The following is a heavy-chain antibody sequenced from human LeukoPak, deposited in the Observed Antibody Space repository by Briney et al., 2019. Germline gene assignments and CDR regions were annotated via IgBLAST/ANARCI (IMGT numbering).Heavy chain of an antibody. CDR1: EYSFTSYW. V-gene: IGHV5-51*01. D-gene: IGHD1-20*01. CDR2: VYPGDSDT. J-gene: IGHJ4*02. CDR3: ARGRSGISGTTAYLDY. Sequence: PGESLKISCKGSEYSFTSYWIGWVRQMPGKGLEWMGIVYPGDSDTRYSPSFQGQVTISADKTISTAYLQWSSLKASDTAMYYCARGRSGISGTTAYLDYWGQGTLVTVSS.